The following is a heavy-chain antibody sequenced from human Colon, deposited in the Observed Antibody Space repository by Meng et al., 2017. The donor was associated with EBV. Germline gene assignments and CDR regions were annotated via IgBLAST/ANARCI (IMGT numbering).Heavy chain of an antibody. Sequence: QVPRQGSGPGLVKPSQPLSLPCTVSGGSISSGGYYWGWIRQHPGKGLEWIGYIHSSGSTYYNPSLRSRLTISVDTSKNQFSLKLSSVTAADTAVYYCARASYGSGSPLGESWFDPWGQGTLVTVSS. CDR3: ARASYGSGSPLGESWFDP. D-gene: IGHD3-10*01. V-gene: IGHV4-31*03. J-gene: IGHJ5*02. CDR2: IHSSGST. CDR1: GGSISSGGYY.